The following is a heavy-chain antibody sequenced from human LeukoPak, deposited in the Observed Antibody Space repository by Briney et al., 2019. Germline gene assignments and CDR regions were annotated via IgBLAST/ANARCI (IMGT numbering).Heavy chain of an antibody. D-gene: IGHD2-2*01. Sequence: SETLSLTCAVSGGSLSSGDYSWSWLRQPPGKGLDWFGYIYRSGSTYYNPSSKSRVTISIDKSKSQFSLKLSSVTAADTAVYYCARNVVVPYYFDYWGQRTLVTVYS. CDR3: ARNVVVPYYFDY. V-gene: IGHV4-30-2*01. CDR1: GGSLSSGDYS. CDR2: IYRSGST. J-gene: IGHJ4*02.